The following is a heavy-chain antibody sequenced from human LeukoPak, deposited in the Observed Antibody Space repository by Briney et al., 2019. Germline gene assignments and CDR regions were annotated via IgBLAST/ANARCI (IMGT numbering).Heavy chain of an antibody. CDR2: INPSGGST. CDR3: ARARYSSGWYVY. Sequence: GASVKVSCKASVYTFTSYYMHWVRQAPGQGIEWMGIINPSGGSTSYAEKLQGRVTMTRDTSTSTVYMELSSLRSEDTAVYYCARARYSSGWYVYWGQGTLVTVSS. CDR1: VYTFTSYY. J-gene: IGHJ4*02. D-gene: IGHD6-19*01. V-gene: IGHV1-46*04.